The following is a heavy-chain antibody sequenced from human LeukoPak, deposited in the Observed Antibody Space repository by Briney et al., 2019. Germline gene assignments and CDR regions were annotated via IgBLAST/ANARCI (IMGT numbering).Heavy chain of an antibody. CDR3: AKWPEGAMDYFDY. Sequence: GGFLRLSCAASGFTFSSFPMSWVRQAPGKGLEWVSAITGGGDKIFYADSVKGRFTISRDNSKNTLYLEMSSLRLEDTAIYYCAKWPEGAMDYFDYWGQGTLVTVSS. D-gene: IGHD3-16*01. V-gene: IGHV3-23*01. CDR1: GFTFSSFP. J-gene: IGHJ4*02. CDR2: ITGGGDKI.